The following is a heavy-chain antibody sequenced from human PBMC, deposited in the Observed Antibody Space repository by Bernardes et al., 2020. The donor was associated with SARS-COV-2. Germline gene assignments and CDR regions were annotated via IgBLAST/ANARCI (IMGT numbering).Heavy chain of an antibody. CDR1: GYTLTANY. D-gene: IGHD3-22*01. V-gene: IGHV1-2*02. Sequence: ASPNVVCKASGYTLTANYIRWVRHTPGQRLEWMGWINPNSGGTIYAQKFQGRVTMTRDTSISTAYMELSRLRSDDTAMYYCALPPSNYDRYGMDVWGQGTTVTVSS. CDR3: ALPPSNYDRYGMDV. J-gene: IGHJ6*02. CDR2: INPNSGGT.